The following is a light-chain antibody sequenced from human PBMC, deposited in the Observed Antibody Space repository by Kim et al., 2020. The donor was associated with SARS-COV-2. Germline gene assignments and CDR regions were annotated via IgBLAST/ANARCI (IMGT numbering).Light chain of an antibody. CDR3: QQYGSSPLT. V-gene: IGKV3-20*01. J-gene: IGKJ4*01. Sequence: EIVLTQSPVTLSLSPGERATLSCRASHIVSSSYLAWYQQKPGQAPRLLIYGASSRATGIPDRFSGSGSGTDFTLTISRLEPEDFAVYYCQQYGSSPLTFGGGTKVDIK. CDR2: GAS. CDR1: HIVSSSY.